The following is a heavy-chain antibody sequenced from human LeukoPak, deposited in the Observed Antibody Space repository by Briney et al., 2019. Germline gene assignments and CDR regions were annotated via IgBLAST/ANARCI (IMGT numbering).Heavy chain of an antibody. CDR3: AREYCGGDCYNALGY. J-gene: IGHJ4*02. V-gene: IGHV3-48*04. CDR1: GFTFSSYS. Sequence: PGGSLRLSCAASGFTFSSYSMNWVRQAPGKGLEWVSYISSSGSTIYYADSVKGRFTISRDNAKNSLYLQMNSLRAEDTAVYYCAREYCGGDCYNALGYWGQGTLVTVSS. CDR2: ISSSGSTI. D-gene: IGHD2-21*02.